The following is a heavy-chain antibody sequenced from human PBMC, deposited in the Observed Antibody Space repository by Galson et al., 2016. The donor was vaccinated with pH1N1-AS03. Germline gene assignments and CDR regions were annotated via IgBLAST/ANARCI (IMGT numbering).Heavy chain of an antibody. CDR1: GDSFSSHY. J-gene: IGHJ4*02. Sequence: SVKVSCKASGDSFSSHYIHWVRQAPGQGLQWMGIVNPSGGSTTYAQRFQGRVTMTRDTSTSTVTLELSSLTFEDTAVYYCAGGRFCSTTSCPRGLEDWGQGTLVTVSS. CDR3: AGGRFCSTTSCPRGLED. D-gene: IGHD2-2*01. CDR2: VNPSGGST. V-gene: IGHV1-46*01.